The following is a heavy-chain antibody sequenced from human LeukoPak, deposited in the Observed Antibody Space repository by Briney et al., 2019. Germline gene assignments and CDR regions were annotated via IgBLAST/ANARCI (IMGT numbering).Heavy chain of an antibody. Sequence: PSETLSLTCTVSGGSISSSSYYWGWIRQPPGKGLEWIGSIYYTGSTYYNPSLKSRVTISVDTSKNQFSLKLSSVTAADTAVYYCARRDYYDILTGYYGGFDYWGQGTLVPVSS. J-gene: IGHJ4*02. CDR2: IYYTGST. V-gene: IGHV4-39*01. CDR1: GGSISSSSYY. D-gene: IGHD3-9*01. CDR3: ARRDYYDILTGYYGGFDY.